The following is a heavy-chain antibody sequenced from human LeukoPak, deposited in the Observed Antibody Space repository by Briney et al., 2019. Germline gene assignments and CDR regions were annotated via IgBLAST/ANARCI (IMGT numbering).Heavy chain of an antibody. D-gene: IGHD1-26*01. CDR1: GYTFTGYY. J-gene: IGHJ3*02. CDR3: ARDRDSYSGSSGAFDI. V-gene: IGHV1-2*02. CDR2: INPNSAGT. Sequence: ASVNVSCKPSGYTFTGYYMHWGRQAPGHRLGGRGWINPNSAGTNYGQKLQGRVTMTTDTSPSTAYMELRSLRSDDTAVYYCARDRDSYSGSSGAFDIWGQGTMVTVSS.